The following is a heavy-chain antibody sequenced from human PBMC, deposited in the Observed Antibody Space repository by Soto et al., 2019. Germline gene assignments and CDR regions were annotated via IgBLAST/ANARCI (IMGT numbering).Heavy chain of an antibody. CDR3: ASRPDSNVHGAE. V-gene: IGHV3-21*01. D-gene: IGHD2-21*01. J-gene: IGHJ4*02. CDR1: GFTFSLYT. Sequence: EVQLVESGGGLVKPGGSLRLSCAASASGFTFSLYTMNWVRQAPGKGLEWVSSISSTSTYIYYADSVKGRFTISRDNAKNSLYLQMNSLRAEDTAVYYCASRPDSNVHGAEWGQGTLVTVSS. CDR2: ISSTSTYI.